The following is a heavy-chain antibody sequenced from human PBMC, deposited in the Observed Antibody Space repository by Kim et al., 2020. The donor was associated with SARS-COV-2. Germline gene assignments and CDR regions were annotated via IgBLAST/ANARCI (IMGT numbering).Heavy chain of an antibody. CDR3: ARHLAVHGSAFDI. V-gene: IGHV3-53*04. J-gene: IGHJ3*02. Sequence: YASSVKGRFAIARHSSKGALYLQMNSLGAEDTAVYYCARHLAVHGSAFDIWGQGTMVTVSS.